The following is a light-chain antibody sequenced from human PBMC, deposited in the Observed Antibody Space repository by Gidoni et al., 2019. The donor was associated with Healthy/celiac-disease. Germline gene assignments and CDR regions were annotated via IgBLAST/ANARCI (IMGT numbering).Light chain of an antibody. Sequence: DIQMSPSPSSLSASVGDRVTNTCRTNQSISSYLNWYQQKPGKAPKLLIDAASSLQSGVPLRLSGSGAGTEFTITISRLQPEDFATYYCQQRYSTPLTFGGGTKVEIK. J-gene: IGKJ4*01. CDR1: QSISSY. V-gene: IGKV1-39*01. CDR2: AAS. CDR3: QQRYSTPLT.